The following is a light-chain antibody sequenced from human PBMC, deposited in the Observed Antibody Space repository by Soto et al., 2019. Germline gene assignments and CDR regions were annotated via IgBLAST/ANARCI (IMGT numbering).Light chain of an antibody. CDR2: SNN. CDR3: AAWDDSLNGVV. J-gene: IGLJ2*01. Sequence: QSVLTQPPSASGTPGQRVTISCSGSSSNIGSNTVNWYQQLPGTAPKLLIYSNNQRPSGVADRFSGSKSGTSASLAISGLQSEDEADYYCAAWDDSLNGVVFGGGTMLTVL. CDR1: SSNIGSNT. V-gene: IGLV1-44*01.